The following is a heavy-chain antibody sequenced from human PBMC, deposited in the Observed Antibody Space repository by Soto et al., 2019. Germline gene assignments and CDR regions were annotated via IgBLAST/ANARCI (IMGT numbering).Heavy chain of an antibody. Sequence: QVQLVESGGGVVQPGRSLRLSCAASGFTFSSFALHWVRQAPGKGLEWVSLISTDGSGKYYGDSVRGRFTISRDNSKNTLFLQMNSLRAEDTAVYYCARDREANSGFDVPAYWGQGTLVTVSS. CDR3: ARDREANSGFDVPAY. V-gene: IGHV3-30*04. CDR1: GFTFSSFA. D-gene: IGHD5-12*01. CDR2: ISTDGSGK. J-gene: IGHJ4*02.